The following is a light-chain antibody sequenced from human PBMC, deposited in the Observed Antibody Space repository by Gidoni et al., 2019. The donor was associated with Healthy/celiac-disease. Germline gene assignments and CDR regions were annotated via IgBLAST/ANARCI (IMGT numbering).Light chain of an antibody. CDR3: QQRSNRPT. Sequence: GERATLSCRASQSVSSYLAWYQQKPGQAPRLLIYDASNRATGIPARFSGSGSGTDFTLTISSLEPEDFAVYYCQQRSNRPTFGGGTKVEIK. J-gene: IGKJ4*01. CDR1: QSVSSY. V-gene: IGKV3-11*01. CDR2: DAS.